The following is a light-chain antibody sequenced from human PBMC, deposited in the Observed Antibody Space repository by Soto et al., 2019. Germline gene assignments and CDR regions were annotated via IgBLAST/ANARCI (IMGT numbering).Light chain of an antibody. V-gene: IGKV1-5*01. Sequence: DIQMTQSPSTLSASVGDRVTITCRASQSIGTLLAWYQQKPGTAPKLLIYHASTLESGVPSRFSGSGSGTEFTLTISSLQPDDFATYYCQQYNSYSFGQGTKVEMK. CDR1: QSIGTL. CDR3: QQYNSYS. J-gene: IGKJ1*01. CDR2: HAS.